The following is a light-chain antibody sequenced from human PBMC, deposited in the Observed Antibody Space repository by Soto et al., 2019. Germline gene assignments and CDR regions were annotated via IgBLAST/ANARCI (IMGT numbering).Light chain of an antibody. CDR3: QQRSNWPSIT. J-gene: IGKJ5*01. Sequence: EIVLTQSPGTLSLSPWERATLSCRASQGVSSYLAWYQQKPGQAPRLLIYDASNRATGTPARFSGSGSGTDFTLTISSLEPEDFAVYYCQQRSNWPSITFGQGTRLEIK. CDR1: QGVSSY. CDR2: DAS. V-gene: IGKV3-11*01.